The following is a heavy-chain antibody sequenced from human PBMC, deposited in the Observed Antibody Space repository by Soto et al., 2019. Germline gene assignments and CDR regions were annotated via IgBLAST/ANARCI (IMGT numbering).Heavy chain of an antibody. CDR3: ARGLVGDNTAFDC. D-gene: IGHD1-26*01. J-gene: IGHJ4*02. Sequence: PGGSLRLSCASSVFTVSSSYMSCVRQAPGKWLEWVSTIYSPGSTYYADSVKGRFTISRDNSKNTLYLQMNSLRAEDTAVYYCARGLVGDNTAFDCWGQGTLVTVS. V-gene: IGHV3-53*01. CDR2: IYSPGST. CDR1: VFTVSSSY.